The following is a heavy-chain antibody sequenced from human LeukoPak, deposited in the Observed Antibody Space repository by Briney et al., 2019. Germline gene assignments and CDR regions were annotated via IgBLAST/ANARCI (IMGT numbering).Heavy chain of an antibody. CDR2: LSSDNYFI. J-gene: IGHJ4*02. CDR1: GFTFSRYT. CDR3: AGEEGQQLSEGFDY. V-gene: IGHV3-21*06. Sequence: GGSLRLSCAASGFTFSRYTTNWVRQAPGKGLEWVSSLSSDNYFIYHADSVKGRFTTSRDNAQNLLYLHMNSLRAEDTAVYYCAGEEGQQLSEGFDYWGQGTLVTVSS. D-gene: IGHD6-13*01.